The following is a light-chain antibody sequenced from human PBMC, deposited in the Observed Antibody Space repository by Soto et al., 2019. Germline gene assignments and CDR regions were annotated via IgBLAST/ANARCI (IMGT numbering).Light chain of an antibody. CDR3: SSYAGSNNLV. Sequence: QSALTQPPSASGSPGQSVTISCTGTISDVGTYNFVSWYQQHPGKAPKLMIYEVNKRPSGVPDRFSGSKSGNTASLTVSGLQADDEADYYCSSYAGSNNLVFGGGTKVTVL. CDR2: EVN. J-gene: IGLJ2*01. V-gene: IGLV2-8*01. CDR1: ISDVGTYNF.